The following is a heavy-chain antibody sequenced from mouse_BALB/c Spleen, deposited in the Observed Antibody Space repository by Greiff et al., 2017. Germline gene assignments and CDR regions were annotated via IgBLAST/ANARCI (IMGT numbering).Heavy chain of an antibody. CDR3: ARYDYDVYAMDY. Sequence: EVKLEESGPELVKPGASMKISCKASGYSFTGYTMNWVKQSHGKNLEWIGLINPYNGGTSYNQKFKGKATLTVDKSSSTAYMELLSLTSEDSAVYYCARYDYDVYAMDYWGQGTSVTVSS. J-gene: IGHJ4*01. V-gene: IGHV1-18*01. CDR2: INPYNGGT. CDR1: GYSFTGYT. D-gene: IGHD2-4*01.